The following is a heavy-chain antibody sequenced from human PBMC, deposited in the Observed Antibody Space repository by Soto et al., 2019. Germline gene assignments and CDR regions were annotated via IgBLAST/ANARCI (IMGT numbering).Heavy chain of an antibody. D-gene: IGHD5-18*01. V-gene: IGHV4-4*07. CDR1: GGSISSYY. CDR3: ARDGLSDTATVKAYYYYGMDV. J-gene: IGHJ6*02. CDR2: IYTSGST. Sequence: SETLSLTCTVSGGSISSYYWSWIRQPAGKGLEWIGRIYTSGSTNFNPSLKSRVTMSVDTSKNQFSLTLSSVTAADTAVYYCARDGLSDTATVKAYYYYGMDVWGQGTTVTVSS.